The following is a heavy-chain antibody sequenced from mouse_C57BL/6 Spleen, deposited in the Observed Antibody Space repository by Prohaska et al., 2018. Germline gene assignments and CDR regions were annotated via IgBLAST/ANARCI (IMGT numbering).Heavy chain of an antibody. D-gene: IGHD1-1*01. Sequence: EVKLVESGGGLVQPGGSLSLSCAASGFTFTDYYMSWVRQPPGKALEWLGFIRNKANGYTTEYSASVKCRFTISRDNSQSILYLQMNALRAEDSATYYCARYRVITTGYFDYWGQGTTLTVSS. CDR1: GFTFTDYY. CDR2: IRNKANGYTT. V-gene: IGHV7-3*01. J-gene: IGHJ2*01. CDR3: ARYRVITTGYFDY.